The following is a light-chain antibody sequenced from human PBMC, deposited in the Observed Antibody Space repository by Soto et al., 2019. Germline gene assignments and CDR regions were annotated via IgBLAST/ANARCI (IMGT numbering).Light chain of an antibody. V-gene: IGKV1-39*01. CDR2: AAS. CDR3: QQSYSTPPIT. Sequence: IQMTRSPSSLSASVGYRVTITCRASQSISSYLNWYQQKPGKAPKLLIYAASSLQSGVPSRFSGSGSGTDFTLTISSLQPEDFATYYCQQSYSTPPITFGQGTRLEIK. J-gene: IGKJ5*01. CDR1: QSISSY.